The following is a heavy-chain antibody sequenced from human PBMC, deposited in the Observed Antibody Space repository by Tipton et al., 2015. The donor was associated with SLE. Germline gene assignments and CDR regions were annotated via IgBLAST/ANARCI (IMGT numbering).Heavy chain of an antibody. CDR2: ISGGAGST. V-gene: IGHV3-23*01. CDR1: GFTFNTHA. J-gene: IGHJ4*02. D-gene: IGHD1/OR15-1a*01. CDR3: AKDGLGLGTVMYFDS. Sequence: SLRLSCAASGFTFNTHAMSWVRQAPGKGLEWVSGISGGAGSTYYADSVRGRFTISRDNFKNTLSLQMNSLRAEDTAVYFCAKDGLGLGTVMYFDSWGQGGLVTVSS.